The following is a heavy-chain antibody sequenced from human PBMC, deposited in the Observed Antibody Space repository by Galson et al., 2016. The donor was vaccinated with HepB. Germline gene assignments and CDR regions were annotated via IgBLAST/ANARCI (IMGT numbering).Heavy chain of an antibody. J-gene: IGHJ6*02. CDR2: IYYSGST. CDR1: GGSISSSTYY. CDR3: ARRFWTGYYGDYYEGMDV. V-gene: IGHV4-39*01. Sequence: SETLSLTCTVSGGSISSSTYYWGWIRQPPGKGLEWIGSIYYSGSTYYNPSLKTRVSISVDTSKDQFSLHLSSVTAADTAVYYCARRFWTGYYGDYYEGMDVWGQGTTVTVSS. D-gene: IGHD3/OR15-3a*01.